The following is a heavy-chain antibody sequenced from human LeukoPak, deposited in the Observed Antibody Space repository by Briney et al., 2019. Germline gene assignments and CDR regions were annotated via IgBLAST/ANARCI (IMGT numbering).Heavy chain of an antibody. CDR1: GFTFSSYS. V-gene: IGHV3-21*01. CDR3: ASEQLVLGIHYYMDV. Sequence: GGSLRLSCAASGFTFSSYSMNWVRQAPGKGLEWVSSISSSSSYIYYADSVEGRFTISRDNAKNSLYLQMNSLRAEDTAVYYCASEQLVLGIHYYMDVWGKGTTVTVSS. J-gene: IGHJ6*03. CDR2: ISSSSSYI. D-gene: IGHD6-6*01.